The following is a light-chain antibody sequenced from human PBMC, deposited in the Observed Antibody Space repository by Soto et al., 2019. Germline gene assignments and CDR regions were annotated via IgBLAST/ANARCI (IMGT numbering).Light chain of an antibody. CDR2: STF. CDR1: QSISTY. CDR3: QQTFMAPIT. V-gene: IGKV1-39*01. J-gene: IGKJ5*01. Sequence: DIQMTQSPSTLSASVGDRVTITCRASQSISTYLNWYQKKPEKAPKLLIYSTFNLQSGVPSRFSGGGSGTDFTLTISSLQPEDFATYYCQQTFMAPITFGQGTRLEIK.